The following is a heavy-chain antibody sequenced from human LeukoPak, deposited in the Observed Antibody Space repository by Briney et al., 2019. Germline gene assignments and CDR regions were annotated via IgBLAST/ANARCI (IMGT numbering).Heavy chain of an antibody. Sequence: ASVKVSCKASGYTFTSYYMHWVRQAPGQGLEWMGIINPSGGSTSYAQKFQGRVTMTRDTSTSTVYMELSSLRSEDTAVYYCARVYDSSGYYSLAFDIWGQGTMVTVSS. CDR3: ARVYDSSGYYSLAFDI. CDR2: INPSGGST. V-gene: IGHV1-46*01. J-gene: IGHJ3*02. CDR1: GYTFTSYY. D-gene: IGHD3-22*01.